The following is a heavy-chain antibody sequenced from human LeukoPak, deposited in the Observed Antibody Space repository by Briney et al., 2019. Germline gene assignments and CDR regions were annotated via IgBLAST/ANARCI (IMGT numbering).Heavy chain of an antibody. D-gene: IGHD2-2*01. Sequence: ASVKVSCKASGYTFTSYYMHWVRQAPGQGLEWMGIINPSGGSTSYAQKFQGRVTMTRDTSTSTVYMELSSLRSEDTAVYYCARETLVPPARGYYAMDVWGQGTTVTVSS. V-gene: IGHV1-46*01. CDR2: INPSGGST. CDR3: ARETLVPPARGYYAMDV. CDR1: GYTFTSYY. J-gene: IGHJ6*02.